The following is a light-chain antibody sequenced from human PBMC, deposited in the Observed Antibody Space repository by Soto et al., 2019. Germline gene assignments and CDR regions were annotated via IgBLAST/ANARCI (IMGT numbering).Light chain of an antibody. J-gene: IGKJ1*01. V-gene: IGKV1-27*01. CDR2: AAS. Sequence: DIQMTQSPSSLSVSVGDTVTITCRASQGISNYLAWYQQKPGQVPNLLIYAASTLQSGVPSRFSGSGSGTDFTLTIISLRPEDVATYYCQKYNNAPRTFGQGTKVEI. CDR1: QGISNY. CDR3: QKYNNAPRT.